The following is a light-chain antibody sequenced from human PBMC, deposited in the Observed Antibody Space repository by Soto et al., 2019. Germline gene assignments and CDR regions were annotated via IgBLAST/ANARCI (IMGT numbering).Light chain of an antibody. V-gene: IGKV1-5*01. J-gene: IGKJ1*01. CDR3: QQYSSYSAWT. Sequence: DIQMTQSPSTLSASIGGRVTITCRASQSISKWLAWHQQKPGKAPKLLIYDASSLQSGVPPRFSGSGSGTEFTLTIRSLQPDDIATYYCQQYSSYSAWTFGEGTKVDIK. CDR1: QSISKW. CDR2: DAS.